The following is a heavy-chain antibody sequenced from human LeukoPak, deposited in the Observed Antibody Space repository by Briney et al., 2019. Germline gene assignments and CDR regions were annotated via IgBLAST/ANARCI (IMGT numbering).Heavy chain of an antibody. CDR3: ARDCSSTSCYSFDY. V-gene: IGHV3-53*01. CDR1: GFTVSSNY. Sequence: PGGSLRLSCAASGFTVSSNYMSWARQAPGKGLEWVSVIYSGGSTYYADSVMGRFTISRDNAKNSLFLQMSSLRAEDTAVYYCARDCSSTSCYSFDYWGQGTLVTVSS. CDR2: IYSGGST. J-gene: IGHJ4*02. D-gene: IGHD2-2*01.